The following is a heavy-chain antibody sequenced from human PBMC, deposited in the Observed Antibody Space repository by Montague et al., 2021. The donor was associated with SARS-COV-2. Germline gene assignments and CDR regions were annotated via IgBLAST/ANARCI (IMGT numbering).Heavy chain of an antibody. J-gene: IGHJ4*02. CDR1: GESFSGFF. V-gene: IGHV4-34*01. Sequence: SETLSLTCAVYGESFSGFFWSWIRQPPGKGLEWIAEINDRGVMNXNYNPSLGSRVTISADTSKNQFSLKLRSVTAADTAVYYCARWDPQTLTVISLRGKSANDYWGQGTLVTVSS. D-gene: IGHD4-11*01. CDR3: ARWDPQTLTVISLRGKSANDY. CDR2: INDRGVMNX.